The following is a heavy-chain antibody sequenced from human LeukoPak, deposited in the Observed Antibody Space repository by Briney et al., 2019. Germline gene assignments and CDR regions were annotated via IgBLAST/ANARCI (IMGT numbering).Heavy chain of an antibody. CDR3: ARSRGWLQSHPLGY. CDR1: GGSISSSSYY. Sequence: PSETLSLTCTVSGGSISSSSYYWGWIRQPPGKGLEWIGSIYYSGSTYYNPSLKSRVTISVDTSKNHFSLKMSSVAAADTAVYYCARSRGWLQSHPLGYWGQGTLVTVSS. V-gene: IGHV4-39*07. J-gene: IGHJ4*02. D-gene: IGHD5-24*01. CDR2: IYYSGST.